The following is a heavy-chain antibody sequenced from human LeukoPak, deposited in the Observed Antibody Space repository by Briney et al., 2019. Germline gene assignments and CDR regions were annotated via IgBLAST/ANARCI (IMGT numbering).Heavy chain of an antibody. J-gene: IGHJ6*02. D-gene: IGHD2-2*01. CDR3: ARDAPFRYCSSTSCYPYGMDV. CDR1: GFTFSSHG. V-gene: IGHV3-30*03. Sequence: GGSLRLSCAASGFTFSSHGMHWVRQAPGRGLEWVAVISYDGNNKYYADSVKGRFTISRDNSKSTLYLQVNSLRAEDTAVYYCARDAPFRYCSSTSCYPYGMDVWGQGTTVTVSS. CDR2: ISYDGNNK.